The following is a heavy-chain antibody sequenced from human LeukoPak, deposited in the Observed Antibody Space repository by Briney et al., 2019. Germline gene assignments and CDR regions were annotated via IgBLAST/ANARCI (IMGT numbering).Heavy chain of an antibody. CDR1: GFTFSNYW. Sequence: GGSLRLSCAASGFTFSNYWMSWVRQAPGKGLEWVANINEDGSEKYYVDSVKGRFTISRDNAKNSLFLQMNSLRAEDTAVYYCAGSYGDWGQGTLVTVSS. CDR3: AGSYGD. V-gene: IGHV3-7*01. D-gene: IGHD4-17*01. J-gene: IGHJ4*02. CDR2: INEDGSEK.